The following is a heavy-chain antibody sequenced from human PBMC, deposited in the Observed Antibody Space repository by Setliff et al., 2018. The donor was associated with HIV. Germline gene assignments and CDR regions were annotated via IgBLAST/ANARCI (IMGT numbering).Heavy chain of an antibody. CDR3: ARGLSFYDPGGFDY. D-gene: IGHD3-22*01. CDR2: IYYSGST. CDR1: GGSISSYY. J-gene: IGHJ4*02. Sequence: SETLSLTCSVSGGSISSYYWSWIRQTPGKGLEWVGYIYYSGSTNYNPSLKSRVTISVDTSKNQFSLKLSSVTAADTAVDYCARGLSFYDPGGFDYWGQGTLVTVSS. V-gene: IGHV4-59*08.